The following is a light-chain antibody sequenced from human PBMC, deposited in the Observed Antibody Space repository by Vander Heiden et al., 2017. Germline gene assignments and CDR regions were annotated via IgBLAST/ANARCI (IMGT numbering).Light chain of an antibody. CDR2: DNN. J-gene: IGLJ1*01. Sequence: QSVLTLPPSVSAAPRQKVTISCSVSSSNLGNNYVSWYHQLPVTAPKLLIYDNNKRPAGIPDRFSGSKPGTSATLGITGLRTGDEADYYCGTWDSSLSGYVFGTGTKVTVL. CDR3: GTWDSSLSGYV. V-gene: IGLV1-51*01. CDR1: SSNLGNNY.